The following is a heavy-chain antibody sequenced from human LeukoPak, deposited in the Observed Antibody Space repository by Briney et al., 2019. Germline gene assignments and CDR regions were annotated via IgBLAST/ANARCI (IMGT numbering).Heavy chain of an antibody. V-gene: IGHV3-23*01. Sequence: GGSLRLSCAASGVTFSSHAMSWVRQAPGKGLEWVSTVSGSGTSTYYADSVKGRFTISRDNAKNSLYLQMNSLRAEDTALYYCATSPSNYYDSSGYYSYFDYWGQGTLVTVSS. D-gene: IGHD3-22*01. CDR1: GVTFSSHA. CDR2: VSGSGTST. CDR3: ATSPSNYYDSSGYYSYFDY. J-gene: IGHJ4*02.